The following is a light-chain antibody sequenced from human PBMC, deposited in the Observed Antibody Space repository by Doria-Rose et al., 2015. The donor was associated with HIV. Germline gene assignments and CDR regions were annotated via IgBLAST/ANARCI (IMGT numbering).Light chain of an antibody. V-gene: IGKV1-39*01. J-gene: IGKJ4*01. CDR3: LQSYSSPLT. Sequence: DIQLTQSPSYLSASVGDRVTITCRAGQSIARHLNWYQQIPGKAPKLLTYAGSSLQTGVPSRFSVSGSGTDFTLTISSLQPEDFATYYCLQSYSSPLTFGGGTKVDI. CDR1: QSIARH. CDR2: AGS.